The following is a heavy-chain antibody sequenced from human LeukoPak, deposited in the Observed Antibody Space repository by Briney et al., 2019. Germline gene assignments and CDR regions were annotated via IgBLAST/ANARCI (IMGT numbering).Heavy chain of an antibody. CDR3: VKDETGSSWYN. Sequence: GGSLRLSCAASGFTFSSYYMSWVRQAPGKGLEWVSSIGGSGGSTHYADSVKGRFTISRGNSKNTLYLLMNSLRAEDTAVYYCVKDETGSSWYNWGQGTLVTVSS. V-gene: IGHV3-23*01. CDR1: GFTFSSYY. J-gene: IGHJ4*02. D-gene: IGHD6-13*01. CDR2: IGGSGGST.